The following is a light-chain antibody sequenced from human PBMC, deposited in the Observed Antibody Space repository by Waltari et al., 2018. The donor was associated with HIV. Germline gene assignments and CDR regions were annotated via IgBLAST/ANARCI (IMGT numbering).Light chain of an antibody. CDR3: QTLTTGSVL. V-gene: IGLV4-69*01. J-gene: IGLJ2*01. CDR2: VNGDGSH. CDR1: SGHIHYA. Sequence: QLVLTQSPSASASLRASVKLTCTLSSGHIHYAHAGNQHRPEKGPRYLLRVNGDGSHIRGDGIPYRVSGSSSGAGRYLIISSLQSEYEADEYWQTLTTGSVLFGGWTKLTVL.